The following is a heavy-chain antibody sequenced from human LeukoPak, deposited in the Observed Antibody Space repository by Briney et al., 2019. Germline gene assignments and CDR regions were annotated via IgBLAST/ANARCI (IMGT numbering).Heavy chain of an antibody. J-gene: IGHJ4*02. Sequence: SETLSLTCAVDGASFSGYYWSWIRQPPGKGLEWIGEINPSGSTNYNPSLRRRATISVDTSKNQFSLKLTSVTAADTAVYYCARVSRLWFGELSKYFFDYWGEGPLVTVSS. CDR2: INPSGST. CDR3: ARVSRLWFGELSKYFFDY. V-gene: IGHV4-34*01. D-gene: IGHD3-10*01. CDR1: GASFSGYY.